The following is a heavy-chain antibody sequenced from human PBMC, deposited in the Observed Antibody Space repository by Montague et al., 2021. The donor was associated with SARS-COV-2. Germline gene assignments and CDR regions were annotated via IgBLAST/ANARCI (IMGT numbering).Heavy chain of an antibody. Sequence: SLRLSCAASGFTFSTYGMHWVRQAPGKGLEWVAVIWYDGGKKYYADSVRGRFTIPRDNSKNTLFLQMNSLRAGDTGVYYCAKGYYGSGRTQIRDYGMDVWGQGTTVSVSS. J-gene: IGHJ6*02. D-gene: IGHD3-10*01. CDR2: IWYDGGKK. V-gene: IGHV3-33*03. CDR3: AKGYYGSGRTQIRDYGMDV. CDR1: GFTFSTYG.